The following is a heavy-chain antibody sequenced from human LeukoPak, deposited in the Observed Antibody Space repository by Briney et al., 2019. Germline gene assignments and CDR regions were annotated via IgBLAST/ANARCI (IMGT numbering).Heavy chain of an antibody. Sequence: GGSLRLSCAASGITFSSYAMSWVRQAPGKGLEWVSAISGSGGSTYYADSVKGRFTISRDNSKNTLYLQMNSLRAEDTAVYHCAKGYSGYDWSLVDYWGQGTLVTVSS. CDR2: ISGSGGST. D-gene: IGHD5-12*01. CDR3: AKGYSGYDWSLVDY. J-gene: IGHJ4*02. V-gene: IGHV3-23*01. CDR1: GITFSSYA.